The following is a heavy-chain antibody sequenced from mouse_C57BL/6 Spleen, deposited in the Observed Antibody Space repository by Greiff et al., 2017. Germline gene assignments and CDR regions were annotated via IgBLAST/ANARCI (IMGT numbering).Heavy chain of an antibody. CDR2: INPNNGGT. CDR1: GYTFTDYN. CDR3: ARHYCYDVGWYFDV. V-gene: IGHV1-18*01. D-gene: IGHD2-12*01. Sequence: VQLQQSGPELVKPGASVKIPCKASGYTFTDYNMDWVKQSHGKSLEWIGDINPNNGGTNYNQKFKGKATLTVDKSSSTAYMERRSLTSEDTAFYYGARHYCYDVGWYFDVWGTGTSVTVSS. J-gene: IGHJ1*03.